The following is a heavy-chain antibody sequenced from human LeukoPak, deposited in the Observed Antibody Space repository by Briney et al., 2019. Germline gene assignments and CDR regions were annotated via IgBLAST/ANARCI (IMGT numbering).Heavy chain of an antibody. D-gene: IGHD4-17*01. V-gene: IGHV3-30*02. Sequence: GGSLRLSCAASISSFSTFGFHWVRQAPGKGLEWVAFIPYDGSDKYYADSAKGRFTVSRDNSKNTLYLHMNSLRVEDTAVYYCAKGLGDYDDFRLGFWGQGTLVTVSS. CDR1: ISSFSTFG. CDR2: IPYDGSDK. J-gene: IGHJ1*01. CDR3: AKGLGDYDDFRLGF.